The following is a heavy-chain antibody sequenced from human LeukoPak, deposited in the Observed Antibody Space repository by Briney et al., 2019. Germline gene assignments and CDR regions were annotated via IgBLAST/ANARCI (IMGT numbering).Heavy chain of an antibody. CDR2: IYYGGST. V-gene: IGHV4-59*01. Sequence: SETLSLTCSVSGGPISSYYWSWIRQPPGKGLEWIGYIYYGGSTNYNPSLRSRVSISVDTSKAQFSLKLISMTAADTAVCYCARSNYYDPGRYAEVDSWGQGKLVIVSS. CDR1: GGPISSYY. J-gene: IGHJ4*02. CDR3: ARSNYYDPGRYAEVDS. D-gene: IGHD3-10*01.